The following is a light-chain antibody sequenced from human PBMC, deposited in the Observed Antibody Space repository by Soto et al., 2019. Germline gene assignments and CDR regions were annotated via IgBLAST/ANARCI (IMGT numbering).Light chain of an antibody. J-gene: IGLJ2*01. Sequence: QSALTQPASVSGSPGQSITISCTGSSSDIGAYNYVSWYQQHPGKAPRLIIYDVTKRPSGVSNRFSGSKSGNTASLTVSGLQAGDEADYHCSSYTDAFTVIFGGGTQLTVL. CDR2: DVT. V-gene: IGLV2-14*03. CDR3: SSYTDAFTVI. CDR1: SSDIGAYNY.